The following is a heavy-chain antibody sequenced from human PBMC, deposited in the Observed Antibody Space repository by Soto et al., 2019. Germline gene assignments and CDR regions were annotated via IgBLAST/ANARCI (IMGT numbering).Heavy chain of an antibody. CDR3: ARGPYKYYYDSSCFTRQGNDY. V-gene: IGHV4-34*01. Sequence: PSETLSLTCAVYGGSFSGYYWSWIRQPLGKGLEWIGEINHSGSTNYNPSLKGRVTISVDTSKNQFSLKLSSVTAADTAVYYCARGPYKYYYDSSCFTRQGNDYWGQGTLVTVS. D-gene: IGHD3-22*01. CDR1: GGSFSGYY. CDR2: INHSGST. J-gene: IGHJ4*02.